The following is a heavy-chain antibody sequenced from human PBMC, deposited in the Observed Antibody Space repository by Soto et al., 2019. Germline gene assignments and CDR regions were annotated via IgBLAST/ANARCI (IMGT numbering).Heavy chain of an antibody. CDR1: GFAFASYA. CDR2: VNSNGGST. V-gene: IGHV3-23*01. Sequence: EVQLLESGGGLVQSGGSLRLSCAASGFAFASYALSWVRQTPGKGLEWVSGVNSNGGSTYYAESVKGRFTISRDNSKITLYLQRNSLRAEDTAVYYCARNLSPTPNDDWGQGTLVTVSS. CDR3: ARNLSPTPNDD. J-gene: IGHJ4*02. D-gene: IGHD3-3*02.